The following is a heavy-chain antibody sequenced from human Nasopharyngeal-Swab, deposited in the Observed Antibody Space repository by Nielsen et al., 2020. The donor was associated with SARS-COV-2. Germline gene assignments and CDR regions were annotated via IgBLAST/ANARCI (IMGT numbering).Heavy chain of an antibody. Sequence: GESLKISCAASGFTFSSYSMNWVRQAPGKGLEWVSYISSSSYIYYADSVKGRFTISRDNAKNSLYLQMNSLRGEDTAVYYCARGGYCSSTSCDTYYYYGMDVWGQGTTVTVSS. CDR3: ARGGYCSSTSCDTYYYYGMDV. CDR2: ISSSSYI. D-gene: IGHD2-2*02. V-gene: IGHV3-21*05. J-gene: IGHJ6*02. CDR1: GFTFSSYS.